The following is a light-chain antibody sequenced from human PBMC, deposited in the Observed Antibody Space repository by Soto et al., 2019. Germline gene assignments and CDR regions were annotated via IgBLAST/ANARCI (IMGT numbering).Light chain of an antibody. CDR1: SSDVGGYNY. V-gene: IGLV2-14*01. J-gene: IGLJ1*01. CDR3: SSYTSSSLYV. Sequence: QSALTQPASVSGSPGQSITISCTGTSSDVGGYNYVSWYQQHPGKAPKLMIYDVSNRPSGVSNRFSGSKSGNTASLTISGLQAEDVADYYCSSYTSSSLYVFGTGTNVTVL. CDR2: DVS.